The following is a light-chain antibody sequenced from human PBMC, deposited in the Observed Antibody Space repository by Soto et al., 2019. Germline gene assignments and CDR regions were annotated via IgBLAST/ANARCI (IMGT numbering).Light chain of an antibody. V-gene: IGKV3-11*01. Sequence: EILLTQSPATLSLSPGERATLSCRASQSVRSSLAWYQQKPGQAPSLLIYDASNRATGIPGRFSGSGSGTDFTLTISNLEPEAFAVYYCQQRDSWPWTFGQGAKVQI. CDR3: QQRDSWPWT. CDR2: DAS. CDR1: QSVRSS. J-gene: IGKJ1*01.